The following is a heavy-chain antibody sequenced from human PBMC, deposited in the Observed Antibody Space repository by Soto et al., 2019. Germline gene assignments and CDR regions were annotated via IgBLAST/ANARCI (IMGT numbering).Heavy chain of an antibody. CDR1: GYTFTSYG. Sequence: SSVKVSCKASGYTFTSYGISWVRQAPGQGLEWMGWISAYNGNTNYAQKLQGGVTITTDTSTSTAYMELRSLRSDDTAVHYCARRIDSGYDWDNWFDPWGQGTLVTVSS. CDR3: ARRIDSGYDWDNWFDP. D-gene: IGHD5-12*01. V-gene: IGHV1-18*04. J-gene: IGHJ5*02. CDR2: ISAYNGNT.